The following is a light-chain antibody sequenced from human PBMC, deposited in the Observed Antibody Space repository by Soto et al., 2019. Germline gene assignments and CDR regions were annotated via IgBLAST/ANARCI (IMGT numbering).Light chain of an antibody. CDR2: DAS. J-gene: IGKJ3*01. V-gene: IGKV3-11*01. Sequence: EIVLTQSPATLSLSPGERATLSCRASQSVSSYLAGYQQKPGQAPRLLIYDASNRATGIPARFSGSGSGTDFPLTISSLEPEDFAVYYCQQRSNWPPSFGPGTKVDI. CDR3: QQRSNWPPS. CDR1: QSVSSY.